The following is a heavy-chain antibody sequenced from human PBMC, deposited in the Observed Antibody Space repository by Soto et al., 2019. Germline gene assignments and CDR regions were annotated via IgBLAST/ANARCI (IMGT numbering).Heavy chain of an antibody. V-gene: IGHV3-30-3*01. J-gene: IGHJ6*02. CDR3: ARDRGMQWLVQAVLDYYYYGMDV. D-gene: IGHD6-19*01. CDR1: GFTFSSYA. Sequence: GGSLRLSCAASGFTFSSYAMYWVRQAPGKGLEWVAVISYDGSNKYYADSVKGRFSISRDNSKNTLYLQMNSLRAEDTAVYYCARDRGMQWLVQAVLDYYYYGMDVWGQGTTVTVSS. CDR2: ISYDGSNK.